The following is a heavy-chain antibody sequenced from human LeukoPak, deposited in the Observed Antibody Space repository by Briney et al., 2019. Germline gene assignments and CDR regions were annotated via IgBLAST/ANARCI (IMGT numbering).Heavy chain of an antibody. CDR2: IYYSGST. CDR1: GGSISSYY. CDR3: ARDPHSDSLWGMDV. Sequence: SETLSLTCTVSGGSISSYYWSWIRQPPGKGLEWIGYIYYSGSTNYNPSLKSRVTISVDTSKNQFSLKLSSVTAADTAVYYCARDPHSDSLWGMDVWGQGTTVTVSS. V-gene: IGHV4-59*01. D-gene: IGHD3-3*02. J-gene: IGHJ6*02.